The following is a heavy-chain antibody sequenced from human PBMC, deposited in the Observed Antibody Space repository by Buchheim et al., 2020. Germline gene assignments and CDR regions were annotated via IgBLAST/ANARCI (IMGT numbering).Heavy chain of an antibody. Sequence: EVQLVESGGGLVQPGGSLRLSCAASGFTFSSYWMSWVRQAPGKGLEWVANIKQDGSEKYYVDSVKGRFTISRDNAKKSLYLQRNSLRAEDTAGYYCARDTSSWEAPPGEYWGQGTL. CDR1: GFTFSSYW. D-gene: IGHD6-13*01. V-gene: IGHV3-7*01. CDR2: IKQDGSEK. J-gene: IGHJ4*02. CDR3: ARDTSSWEAPPGEY.